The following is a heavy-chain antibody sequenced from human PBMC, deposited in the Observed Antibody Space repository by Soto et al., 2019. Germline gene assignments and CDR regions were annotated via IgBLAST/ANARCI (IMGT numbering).Heavy chain of an antibody. CDR2: ISYDGSNK. CDR3: AGGGGSYYPDY. Sequence: QVQLVESGGGVVQPGRSLRLSCAASGFTFSSYAMHWVRQAPGKGLEWVAVISYDGSNKYYADSVKGRFTISRDNSKNTLYLQMNSVRAEDTAVYYCAGGGGSYYPDYWGQGTLVTVSS. V-gene: IGHV3-30-3*01. J-gene: IGHJ4*02. CDR1: GFTFSSYA. D-gene: IGHD1-26*01.